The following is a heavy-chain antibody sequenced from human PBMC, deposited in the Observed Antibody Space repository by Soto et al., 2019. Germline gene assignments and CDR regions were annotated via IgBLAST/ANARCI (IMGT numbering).Heavy chain of an antibody. V-gene: IGHV4-30-4*01. CDR2: IYYSGTT. Sequence: SETLSLTCTVSGGSINSGDYYWSWIRQPPGKGLEWIGYIYYSGTTYYNPSLKSRVAISVDTSKNQFSLRLNYVTAADTAVYYCAKTGTMTSSGPIDFWDQGISVTVSS. D-gene: IGHD1-1*01. J-gene: IGHJ4*02. CDR3: AKTGTMTSSGPIDF. CDR1: GGSINSGDYY.